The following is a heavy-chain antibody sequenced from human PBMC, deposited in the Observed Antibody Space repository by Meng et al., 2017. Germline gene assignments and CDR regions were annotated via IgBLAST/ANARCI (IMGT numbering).Heavy chain of an antibody. D-gene: IGHD2-2*01. V-gene: IGHV7-4-1*02. CDR2: INTNTGNP. CDR1: GYTFTSYA. J-gene: IGHJ5*02. CDR3: ALPAAMHLRWFDP. Sequence: GESLKISCKASGYTFTSYAMNWVRQAPGQGLEWMGWINTNTGNPTYAQGFTGRFVFSLDTSVSTAYLQISSLKAEDTAVYYCALPAAMHLRWFDPWGQGTLVTVSS.